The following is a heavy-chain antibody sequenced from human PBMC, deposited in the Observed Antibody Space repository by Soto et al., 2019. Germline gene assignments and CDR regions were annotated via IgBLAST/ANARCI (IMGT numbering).Heavy chain of an antibody. CDR1: GGSISSYY. V-gene: IGHV4-59*01. CDR3: AREDLDEQGAFDI. Sequence: QVQLQESGPGLVKPSETLSLTCTVSGGSISSYYWSWIRQPPGKGLEWIGYIYYSGSTNYNPSLKVRVTVSVDTSKSQFSLRLSSVTAADKAVYYCAREDLDEQGAFDIWGQGTMVTVSS. J-gene: IGHJ3*02. D-gene: IGHD3-3*01. CDR2: IYYSGST.